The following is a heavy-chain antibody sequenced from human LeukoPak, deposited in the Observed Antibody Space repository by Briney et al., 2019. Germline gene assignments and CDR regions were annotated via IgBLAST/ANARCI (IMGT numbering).Heavy chain of an antibody. CDR1: GFTFSSYA. Sequence: SAGSLTLSCAASGFTFSSYAMAWDSPAPGKGMEWVAAISYDGSNKYYAVSVKGRFTISTDNSKNTLYLQMMSLRAEDTAVYYCARTIVVVPAATSALDYWGQGTLVTVSS. J-gene: IGHJ4*02. V-gene: IGHV3-30-3*01. CDR2: ISYDGSNK. D-gene: IGHD2-2*01. CDR3: ARTIVVVPAATSALDY.